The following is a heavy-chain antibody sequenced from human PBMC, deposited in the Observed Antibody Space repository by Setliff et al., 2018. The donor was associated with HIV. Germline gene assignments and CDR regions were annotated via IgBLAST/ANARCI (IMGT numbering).Heavy chain of an antibody. CDR3: ARGTDYSGWFYDY. Sequence: GGSLRLSCAASGFTFINYYMAWVRQRPGKGLERVADIKQDGSETYYVDSVRGRFTISRDNAKSSLYLQMNSLRAEDTALYYCARGTDYSGWFYDYWGQGTQVTVSS. V-gene: IGHV3-7*03. D-gene: IGHD1-26*01. J-gene: IGHJ4*02. CDR2: IKQDGSET. CDR1: GFTFINYY.